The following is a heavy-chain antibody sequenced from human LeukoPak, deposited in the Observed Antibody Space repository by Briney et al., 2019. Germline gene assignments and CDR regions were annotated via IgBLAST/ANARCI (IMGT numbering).Heavy chain of an antibody. CDR3: ARGYGSGSRDF. J-gene: IGHJ3*01. CDR2: IYFTGNT. V-gene: IGHV4-59*08. Sequence: SETLSFTCTVSGGSISPFYWSWIRQPPGKGLEWIGYIYFTGNTNYKPSLKSRVTMSVDTSKNQFSLNLKFVTAADTAVYYCARGYGSGSRDFWGQGTMVIVSS. D-gene: IGHD3-10*01. CDR1: GGSISPFY.